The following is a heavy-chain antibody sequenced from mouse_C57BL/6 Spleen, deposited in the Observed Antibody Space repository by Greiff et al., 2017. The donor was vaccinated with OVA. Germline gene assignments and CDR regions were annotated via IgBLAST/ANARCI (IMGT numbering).Heavy chain of an antibody. J-gene: IGHJ2*01. V-gene: IGHV5-16*01. D-gene: IGHD2-5*01. CDR3: ARVRYYSNYLYYFDY. CDR1: GFTFSDYY. Sequence: DVLLVESEGGLVQPGSSMKLSCTASGFTFSDYYMAWVRQVPEKGLEWVANINYDGSSTYYLDSLKSRFIISRDNAKNILYLQMRSLKSEYTATYYCARVRYYSNYLYYFDYWGQGTTLTVSS. CDR2: INYDGSST.